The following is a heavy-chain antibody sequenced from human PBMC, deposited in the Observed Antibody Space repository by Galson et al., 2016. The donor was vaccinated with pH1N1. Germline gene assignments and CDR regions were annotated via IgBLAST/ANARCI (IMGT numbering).Heavy chain of an antibody. V-gene: IGHV3-7*01. CDR3: ARAIGASGAF. CDR1: RFSFSDSW. J-gene: IGHJ4*02. D-gene: IGHD6-13*01. Sequence: SLSLSCAGSRFSFSDSWMHWDRQAPAKSLESVANITQDGSQKYYVDSVRGRFTISRDNAKNSLYLQMNSLRAEDTAVYYCARAIGASGAFWGQGTLVTVSS. CDR2: ITQDGSQK.